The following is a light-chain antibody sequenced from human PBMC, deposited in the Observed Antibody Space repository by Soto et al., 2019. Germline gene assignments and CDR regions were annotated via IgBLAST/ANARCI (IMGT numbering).Light chain of an antibody. V-gene: IGKV3-20*01. J-gene: IGKJ1*01. Sequence: EIVLTQSPATLSLSPGERATLSCRASQSVSSNYLAWYQQKPGQAPGPLMSGASRRATGVPDRFSGSGSGTDFTLTISRLEPEDFAVYYCQQYGSSPWTVGQGTKVDIK. CDR3: QQYGSSPWT. CDR2: GAS. CDR1: QSVSSNY.